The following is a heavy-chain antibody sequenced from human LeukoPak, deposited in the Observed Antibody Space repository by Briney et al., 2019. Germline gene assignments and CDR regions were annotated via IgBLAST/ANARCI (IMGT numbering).Heavy chain of an antibody. Sequence: SETLSLTCAVYGGSFSGYYWSWIRQPPGKGLEWIGEINHSGSTNYNPSLKSRVTISVDTSKNQFTLKLSSVTAADTAVYYCAKNGQSGFSFDPWGQGTLVTVSS. J-gene: IGHJ5*02. CDR1: GGSFSGYY. CDR3: AKNGQSGFSFDP. CDR2: INHSGST. V-gene: IGHV4-34*01. D-gene: IGHD1-26*01.